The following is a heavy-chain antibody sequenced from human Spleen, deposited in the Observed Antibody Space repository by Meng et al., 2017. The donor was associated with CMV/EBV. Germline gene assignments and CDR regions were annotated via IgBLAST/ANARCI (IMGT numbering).Heavy chain of an antibody. CDR2: INHSGST. CDR1: GGSFSGYY. CDR3: ARGHSGYDYYFDY. Sequence: QVRLQQGGSGLLKPSETLSLTCAVYGGSFSGYYWSWIRQPPGKGLEWIGEINHSGSTNYNPSLKSRVTISVDTSKNQFSLKLSSVTAADTAVYYCARGHSGYDYYFDYWGQGTLVTVSS. V-gene: IGHV4-34*01. J-gene: IGHJ4*02. D-gene: IGHD5-12*01.